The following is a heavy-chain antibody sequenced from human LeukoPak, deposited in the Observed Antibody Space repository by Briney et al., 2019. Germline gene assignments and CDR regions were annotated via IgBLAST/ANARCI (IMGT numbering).Heavy chain of an antibody. V-gene: IGHV3-23*01. CDR2: ISGSGGST. J-gene: IGHJ4*02. CDR1: GFTFRDYW. D-gene: IGHD3-22*01. CDR3: AKDLYYDPFFDY. Sequence: GGSLRLSCGASGFTFRDYWMSWVRQAPGRGLEWVSAISGSGGSTYYADSVKGRFTISRDNSKNTLYLQMNSLRAEDTAVYYCAKDLYYDPFFDYWGQGTLVTVSS.